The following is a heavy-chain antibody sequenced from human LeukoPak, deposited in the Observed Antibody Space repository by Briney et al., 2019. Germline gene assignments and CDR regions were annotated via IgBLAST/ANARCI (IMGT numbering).Heavy chain of an antibody. CDR3: ARGGAILTAYFSSGRNRIYHFDS. J-gene: IGHJ4*02. CDR1: GFIFSKYW. Sequence: PGGSLRLSCEASGFIFSKYWMTWVRQTPGKGLEWVANIKTDGSQKYYVDSVKGRFNISRDNARNSLYLQMSSLRAEDTALYYCARGGAILTAYFSSGRNRIYHFDSWGQGTLVTVSS. V-gene: IGHV3-7*01. CDR2: IKTDGSQK. D-gene: IGHD3-9*01.